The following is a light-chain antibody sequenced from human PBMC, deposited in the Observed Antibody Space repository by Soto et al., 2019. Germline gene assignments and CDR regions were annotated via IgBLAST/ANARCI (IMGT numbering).Light chain of an antibody. CDR3: QQLNSFPIP. V-gene: IGKV1-9*01. CDR2: AAS. CDR1: QGIANF. J-gene: IGKJ3*01. Sequence: IQLTQSPSSLSASVGDRVTISCRASQGIANFLAWYQQKPGKAPKLLIYAASTLQSGVPSRFSGRGSGTDFSLTISSLQPEDFATYYCQQLNSFPIPFGPGTKVDIK.